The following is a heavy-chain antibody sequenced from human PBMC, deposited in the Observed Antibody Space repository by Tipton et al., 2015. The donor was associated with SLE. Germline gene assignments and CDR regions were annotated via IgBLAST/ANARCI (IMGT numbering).Heavy chain of an antibody. D-gene: IGHD2-2*01. CDR2: IYYSGST. CDR1: GGSISSYY. CDR3: ARGGLGFFTSGTCYDVTDI. V-gene: IGHV4-59*08. J-gene: IGHJ3*02. Sequence: LRLSCTVSGGSISSYYWSWIRQPPGKGLEWIGYIYYSGSTNFNPSLRSRVTISRDTSKNQFSVKLSSVTAADTAIYYCARGGLGFFTSGTCYDVTDIWGQGTMVTVSS.